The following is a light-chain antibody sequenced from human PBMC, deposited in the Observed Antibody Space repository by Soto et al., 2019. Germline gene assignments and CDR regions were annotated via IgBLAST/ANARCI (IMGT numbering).Light chain of an antibody. CDR3: QQYYSYPPT. V-gene: IGKV1-8*01. J-gene: IGKJ2*01. Sequence: AIRMTQSPSSFSASTGDRVTITCRASQGISSYLAWYQQKPGKAPKLLIYAASTLQSGVPSRFNGSGSGTDFTLTISCLQSEDFATYYCQQYYSYPPTFGQGTKLEIK. CDR1: QGISSY. CDR2: AAS.